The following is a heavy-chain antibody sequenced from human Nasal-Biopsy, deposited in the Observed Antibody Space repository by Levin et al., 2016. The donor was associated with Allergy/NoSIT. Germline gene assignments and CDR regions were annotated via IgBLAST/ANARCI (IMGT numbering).Heavy chain of an antibody. CDR3: ATGGYCTGGRCNVRGRDSNYGMDV. J-gene: IGHJ6*02. V-gene: IGHV1-45*02. CDR2: ITPFNGNT. CDR1: GYTLTYRY. D-gene: IGHD2-15*01. Sequence: SVKVSCKASGYTLTYRYLHWVRQAPGQALEWMGWITPFNGNTNHAQKFQHRVTITRDRSMSTAYMELSSLRSEDTAMYYCATGGYCTGGRCNVRGRDSNYGMDVWGQGTTVTVSS.